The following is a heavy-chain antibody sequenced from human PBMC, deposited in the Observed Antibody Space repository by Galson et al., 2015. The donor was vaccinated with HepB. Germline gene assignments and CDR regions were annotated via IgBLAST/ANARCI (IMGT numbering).Heavy chain of an antibody. D-gene: IGHD6-13*01. Sequence: SVKVSCKASGGTFSSFAISWVRQAPGQGLEWMGGIIPIFGPANYAQKFQGRVTITADESTSTVYMELSSLRPEDTAVYYCAREDKFIEAYYYYYGLDVWGQGTTVIVSS. V-gene: IGHV1-69*13. CDR1: GGTFSSFA. J-gene: IGHJ6*02. CDR2: IIPIFGPA. CDR3: AREDKFIEAYYYYYGLDV.